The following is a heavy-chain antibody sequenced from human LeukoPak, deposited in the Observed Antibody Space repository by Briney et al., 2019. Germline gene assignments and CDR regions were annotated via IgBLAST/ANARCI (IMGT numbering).Heavy chain of an antibody. CDR2: IYTSGST. V-gene: IGHV4-4*07. D-gene: IGHD5-12*01. Sequence: PSETLSLTCTVSGGSISSYYGSWIRQPAGKGREWVGRIYTSGSTNYNPSLKSRVTISVDTSKNHFSLKLSSVTAVDTAVYYCARALVATIPYDAFDIWGQGTMVTVSS. J-gene: IGHJ3*02. CDR1: GGSISSYY. CDR3: ARALVATIPYDAFDI.